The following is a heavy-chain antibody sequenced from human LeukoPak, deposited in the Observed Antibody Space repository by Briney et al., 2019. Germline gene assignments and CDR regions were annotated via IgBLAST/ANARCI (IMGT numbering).Heavy chain of an antibody. CDR3: ARVPTTRAVAWVDY. CDR2: IYYSGTT. Sequence: SETLSLTCTVSGGSISSYYWSWIRQPPGEGLEWIGYIYYSGTTNYNPSLKSRVTISVDTSKNQFSLKLSSVTAADTAVYYCARVPTTRAVAWVDYWGQGTLVTVSS. J-gene: IGHJ4*02. D-gene: IGHD6-19*01. V-gene: IGHV4-59*01. CDR1: GGSISSYY.